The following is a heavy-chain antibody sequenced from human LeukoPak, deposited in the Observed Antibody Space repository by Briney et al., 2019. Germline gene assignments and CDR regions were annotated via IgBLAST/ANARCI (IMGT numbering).Heavy chain of an antibody. Sequence: GGSLRLSCAASGFTFSSYGMHWVRQAPGKGLEWVAFIRYDGSNEYCADSVKGRFTISRDNSKNTLYLQLNSLRAEDTAVYYCAKAADIQRVPAAHPPLFDYWGQGTLVTVSS. CDR3: AKAADIQRVPAAHPPLFDY. J-gene: IGHJ4*02. V-gene: IGHV3-30*02. CDR2: IRYDGSNE. D-gene: IGHD2-2*01. CDR1: GFTFSSYG.